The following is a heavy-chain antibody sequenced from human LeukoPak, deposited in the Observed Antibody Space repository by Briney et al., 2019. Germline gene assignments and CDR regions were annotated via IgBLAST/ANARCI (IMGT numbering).Heavy chain of an antibody. V-gene: IGHV3-15*01. CDR2: IRSNSDGGTT. CDR1: GFTFSSYS. CDR3: TMYRRSAFDV. J-gene: IGHJ3*01. D-gene: IGHD6-13*01. Sequence: GGSLRLSCAASGFTFSSYSMNWVRQAPGKGLEWVGRIRSNSDGGTTDYAAAVKGRFTISRDDSENTLYLQMNDLKIEDTAVYYCTMYRRSAFDVWGQGTVVTVSS.